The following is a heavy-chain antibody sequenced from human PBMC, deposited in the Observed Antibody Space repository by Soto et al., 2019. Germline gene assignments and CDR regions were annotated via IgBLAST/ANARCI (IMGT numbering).Heavy chain of an antibody. CDR3: ARDRLPMGGHDAFDI. CDR2: ISGSGGSI. V-gene: IGHV3-23*01. Sequence: EVQLLESGGGLVQPGGSLRLSCAASGFTFSSYAMSWVRQASGKGLEWVSAISGSGGSIFYADSVKGRFTISRDNSKNTGYMQMNSLRAEDTAVYYCARDRLPMGGHDAFDIWGQGTMVTVSS. J-gene: IGHJ3*02. CDR1: GFTFSSYA. D-gene: IGHD2-15*01.